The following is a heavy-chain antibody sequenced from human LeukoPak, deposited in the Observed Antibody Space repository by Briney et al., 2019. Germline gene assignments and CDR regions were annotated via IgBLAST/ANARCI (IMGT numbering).Heavy chain of an antibody. CDR3: AKDRGQVVVTASDY. CDR1: GFTFSSYA. V-gene: IGHV3-23*01. J-gene: IGHJ4*02. D-gene: IGHD2-21*02. Sequence: GGSLRLSCAASGFTFSSYAMSWVRQAPGKGLEWVSAISGSGGSTYYADSVKGRFTISRDNSKNALYLQMNSLRAEDTAVYYCAKDRGQVVVTASDYWGQGTLVSVSS. CDR2: ISGSGGST.